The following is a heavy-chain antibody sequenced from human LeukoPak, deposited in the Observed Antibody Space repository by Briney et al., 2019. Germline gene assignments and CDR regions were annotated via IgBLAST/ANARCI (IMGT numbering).Heavy chain of an antibody. V-gene: IGHV3-72*01. CDR3: ARESGGSFYY. D-gene: IGHD1-26*01. CDR2: TTDKADSYTT. CDR1: GFTFSDSY. J-gene: IGHJ4*02. Sequence: GGSLRLSCAAAGFTFSDSYMDWVRQAPGKGLEWVGRTTDKADSYTTEYAASVKGRFTISRDDSKNSLYLQMNSLRTEDTAVYYCARESGGSFYYWGQGTLVTVSS.